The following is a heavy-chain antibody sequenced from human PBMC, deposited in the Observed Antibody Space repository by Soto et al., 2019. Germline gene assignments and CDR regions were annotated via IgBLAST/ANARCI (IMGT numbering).Heavy chain of an antibody. D-gene: IGHD3-10*01. CDR3: TRGGIRGVSWNWFDT. V-gene: IGHV3-13*01. CDR2: IDSAGDA. Sequence: EVQLVESGGGLVQPGGSLRLSCAASGFTFSSHDMHWVRQVIGKGLEWVSGIDSAGDAKYPASVKGRFTISRENAKNSLHLQMNSLRAGDTAVDYCTRGGIRGVSWNWFDTWGQGTLVTVSS. CDR1: GFTFSSHD. J-gene: IGHJ5*02.